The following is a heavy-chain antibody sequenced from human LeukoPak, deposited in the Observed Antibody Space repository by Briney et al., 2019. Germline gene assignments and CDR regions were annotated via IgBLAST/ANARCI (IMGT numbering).Heavy chain of an antibody. V-gene: IGHV3-15*07. Sequence: GGSLRLSCAASGFTFNNAGMNWVRQAPGKGLEWVGGFKSKAGRGTIDYAAPVKGRITIASANTKITLYVQMNSMKTADTYYYYCTAGGYRYGDDYWGQGTLVTVSS. J-gene: IGHJ4*02. D-gene: IGHD5-18*01. CDR3: TAGGYRYGDDY. CDR2: FKSKAGRGTI. CDR1: GFTFNNAG.